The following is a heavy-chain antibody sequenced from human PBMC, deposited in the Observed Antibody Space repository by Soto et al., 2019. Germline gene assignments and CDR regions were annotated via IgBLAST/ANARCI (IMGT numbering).Heavy chain of an antibody. CDR2: IYTSGST. J-gene: IGHJ4*02. D-gene: IGHD5-18*01. V-gene: IGHV4-4*07. CDR1: GTSVSNYY. Sequence: PSETLSLTCSVSGTSVSNYYWSWIRQPAGKGLEHIGRIYTSGSTSYNPSLKSRVTMSMDTSQTQIYLNLTSVTAADTAVYYCARGGIQLSYGFDYWGQGSQVTVAS. CDR3: ARGGIQLSYGFDY.